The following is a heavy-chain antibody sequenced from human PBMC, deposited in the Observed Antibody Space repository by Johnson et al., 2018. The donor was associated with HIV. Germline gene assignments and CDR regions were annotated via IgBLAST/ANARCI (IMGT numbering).Heavy chain of an antibody. V-gene: IGHV3-7*01. J-gene: IGHJ3*02. CDR2: IKQDGSEK. CDR1: GFTFSSYW. D-gene: IGHD1-14*01. Sequence: VQLVESGGDLVKPGGSLRLSCVASGFTFSSYWMSWVRQAPGKGLEWVANIKQDGSEKYYVDSVKGRFTISRDNAKNSLYLQMNSLRAEDTAVYYCARDQGYPEPAFDIWGQGTMVTVSS. CDR3: ARDQGYPEPAFDI.